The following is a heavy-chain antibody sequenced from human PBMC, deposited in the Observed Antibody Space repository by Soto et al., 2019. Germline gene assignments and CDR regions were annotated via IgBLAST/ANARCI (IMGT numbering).Heavy chain of an antibody. Sequence: TLSLTCAVPGSPITSGGYSWGWSRQPPGQGVEWFGYMYHSGNTYYTPSLKGRVTISLDHSRNQFSLRLNSGTAADTAVYFCANSKYDVVAGSVLFDPWGQGTLVTVSS. J-gene: IGHJ5*02. V-gene: IGHV4-30-2*01. CDR1: GSPITSGGYS. CDR2: MYHSGNT. CDR3: ANSKYDVVAGSVLFDP. D-gene: IGHD2-21*01.